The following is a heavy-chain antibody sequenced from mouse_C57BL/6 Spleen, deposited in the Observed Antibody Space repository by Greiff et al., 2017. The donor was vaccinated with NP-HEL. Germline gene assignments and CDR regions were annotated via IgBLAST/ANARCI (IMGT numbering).Heavy chain of an antibody. CDR3: ARYYGYDGAYFDY. D-gene: IGHD2-2*01. V-gene: IGHV2-2*01. CDR2: IWSGGST. Sequence: QVQLQQSGPGLVQPSQSLSITCTVSGFSLTSYGVHWVRQSPGKGLEWLGVIWSGGSTDYNAAFISRLSISKDNSKSQVFFKMNSLQADDTAIYYCARYYGYDGAYFDYWGQGTTLTVSS. J-gene: IGHJ2*01. CDR1: GFSLTSYG.